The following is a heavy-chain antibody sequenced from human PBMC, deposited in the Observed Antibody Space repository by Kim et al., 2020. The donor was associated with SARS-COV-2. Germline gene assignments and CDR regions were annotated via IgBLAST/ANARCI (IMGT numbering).Heavy chain of an antibody. Sequence: SETLSLTCTVSGGSISSSSYYWGWIRQPPGKGLEWIGSIYYSGSTYYNPSLKSRVTISVDTSKNQFSLKLSSVTAADTAVYYCARRGDISGWYYFDYWGQGTLVTVSS. V-gene: IGHV4-39*01. D-gene: IGHD6-19*01. CDR3: ARRGDISGWYYFDY. CDR2: IYYSGST. J-gene: IGHJ4*02. CDR1: GGSISSSSYY.